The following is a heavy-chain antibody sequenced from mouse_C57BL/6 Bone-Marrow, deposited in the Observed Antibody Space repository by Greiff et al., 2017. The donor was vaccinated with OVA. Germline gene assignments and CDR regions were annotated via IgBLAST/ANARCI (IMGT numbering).Heavy chain of an antibody. CDR3: ARDGSSYWYFDV. V-gene: IGHV1-26*01. CDR2: INPNNGGT. J-gene: IGHJ1*03. D-gene: IGHD1-1*01. CDR1: GYTFTDYY. Sequence: VQLQQSGPELVKPGASVKISCKASGYTFTDYYMNWVKQSHGKSLEWIGDINPNNGGTSYNQKFKGKATLTVDKSSSTAYMELRSLTSEDSAVYYCARDGSSYWYFDVWGTGTTVTGSS.